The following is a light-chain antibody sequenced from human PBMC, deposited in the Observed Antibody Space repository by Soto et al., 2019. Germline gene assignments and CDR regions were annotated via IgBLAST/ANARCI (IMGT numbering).Light chain of an antibody. Sequence: IVLTQSPGTLSLSPGERATLSCRDSQSVPSNYVAWYQQKPGQAPRLLIYAASSRTTGIPDRFSGSGSGTDFTLTISRLEPEDFAVYYCQQYGSNPSITFGQGTRLEIK. J-gene: IGKJ5*01. V-gene: IGKV3-20*01. CDR2: AAS. CDR1: QSVPSNY. CDR3: QQYGSNPSIT.